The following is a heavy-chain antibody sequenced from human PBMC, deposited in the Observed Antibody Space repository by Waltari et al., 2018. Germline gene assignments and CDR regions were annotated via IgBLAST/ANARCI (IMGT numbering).Heavy chain of an antibody. CDR3: ARDLGGSMVQGGLDY. Sequence: EVQLVESGGGLIQPGGSLRLSCAASGFTVSSNYMSWVRQAPGKGLEWVSVIYSGGSTYYADSVKGRFTISSDNSKNTLYLQMNSLGAEDTAVYYCARDLGGSMVQGGLDYWGQGTLVTVSS. CDR2: IYSGGST. J-gene: IGHJ4*02. D-gene: IGHD3-10*01. CDR1: GFTVSSNY. V-gene: IGHV3-53*01.